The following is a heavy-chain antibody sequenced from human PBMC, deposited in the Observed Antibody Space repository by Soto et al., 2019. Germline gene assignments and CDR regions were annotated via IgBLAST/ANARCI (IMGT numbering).Heavy chain of an antibody. D-gene: IGHD2-2*01. CDR2: ISYDGSNK. Sequence: QVQLVESGGGVVQPGRSLRLSCAASGFTFSSYGMHWVRQAPGKGLEWVAVISYDGSNKYYAASVKGRFTISSDNSKTALYLQMTSLRAEDTAVYYCASIVVTRTYGMDVCGQGTTVTVSS. CDR1: GFTFSSYG. CDR3: ASIVVTRTYGMDV. V-gene: IGHV3-30*03. J-gene: IGHJ6*02.